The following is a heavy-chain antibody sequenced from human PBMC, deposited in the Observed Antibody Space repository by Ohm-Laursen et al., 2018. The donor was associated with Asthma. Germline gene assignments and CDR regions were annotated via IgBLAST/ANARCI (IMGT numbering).Heavy chain of an antibody. CDR1: GYSFSIYS. CDR2: ISTASTFI. J-gene: IGHJ1*01. V-gene: IGHV3-21*01. CDR3: ARIGPEWELPGREYSLHH. Sequence: SLRLSCAASGYSFSIYSIHWIRQAPGKGLEWVASISTASTFIYYADSVRGRFTTSRDNAKNSVYLQMNSLRAEDTALYYCARIGPEWELPGREYSLHHWGQGTQVTVSS. D-gene: IGHD1-26*01.